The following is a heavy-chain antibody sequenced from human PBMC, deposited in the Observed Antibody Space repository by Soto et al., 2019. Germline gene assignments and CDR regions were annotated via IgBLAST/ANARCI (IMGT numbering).Heavy chain of an antibody. D-gene: IGHD3-10*02. J-gene: IGHJ6*03. CDR2: ISGSGDST. CDR1: GFTFSSYA. Sequence: EVQLLESGGGLVQPGGSLRLSCAASGFTFSSYAMSWVRQAPGKGLEWVSAISGSGDSTYYADSVKGRFTISRDNSKNTLFLQMNSLRAEDTAVYYCATCCSGTRDHYYYYMDVWGKGTTVTVSS. CDR3: ATCCSGTRDHYYYYMDV. V-gene: IGHV3-23*01.